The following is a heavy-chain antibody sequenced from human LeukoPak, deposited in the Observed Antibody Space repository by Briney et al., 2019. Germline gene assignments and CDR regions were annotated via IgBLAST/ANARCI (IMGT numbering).Heavy chain of an antibody. V-gene: IGHV3-73*01. Sequence: GGSLRLSCAASGFTFSGSAMQWVRQASGKGLEWVGRIRSKANSYATAYAASVKGRFTISRDDSKNTAYLQMNSLKTEDTAVYYCTSGIAAAAVKVVDYWGQGTLVTVSS. CDR1: GFTFSGSA. CDR3: TSGIAAAAVKVVDY. J-gene: IGHJ4*02. D-gene: IGHD6-13*01. CDR2: IRSKANSYAT.